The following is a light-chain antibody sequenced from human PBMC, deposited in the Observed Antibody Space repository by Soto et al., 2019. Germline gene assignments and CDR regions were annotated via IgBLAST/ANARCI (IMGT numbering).Light chain of an antibody. J-gene: IGLJ2*01. CDR2: DVT. CDR3: CSYAGSYTVV. CDR1: SSDVGSYNY. V-gene: IGLV2-11*01. Sequence: QSVLTQPRSVSGSPGQSVTISCTGTSSDVGSYNYVSWYQQHPGKVPKLMVHDVTKRPSGVPDRFSGSKSGNTASLTISGLQAEDEADYYCCSYAGSYTVVFGGGTKLTVL.